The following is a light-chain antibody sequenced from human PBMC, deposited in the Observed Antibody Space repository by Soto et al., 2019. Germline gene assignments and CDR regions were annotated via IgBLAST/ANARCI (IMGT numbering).Light chain of an antibody. CDR1: QDIRSS. J-gene: IGKJ4*01. CDR2: GAS. Sequence: EIVMTQSPATLSVSPGERVTLSCRASQDIRSSLAWYQQKPGQAPRLLIYGASIRATGVPATLSGSGSGTEFTLSISSLQSEHLGVYYCQQDSSWPLTFGGGTKV. V-gene: IGKV3-15*01. CDR3: QQDSSWPLT.